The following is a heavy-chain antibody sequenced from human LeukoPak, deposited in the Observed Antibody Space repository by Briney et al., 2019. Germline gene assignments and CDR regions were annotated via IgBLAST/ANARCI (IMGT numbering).Heavy chain of an antibody. CDR3: ARVLAVAGEYYFDY. CDR1: GGSISSYY. Sequence: SETLSLTCTVSGGSISSYYWSWIRQPPGKGLEWIRYIYYSGSTNYNPSLKSRVTISVDTSKNQFSLKLSSVTAADTAVYYCARVLAVAGEYYFDYWGQGTLVTVSS. J-gene: IGHJ4*02. CDR2: IYYSGST. V-gene: IGHV4-59*01. D-gene: IGHD6-19*01.